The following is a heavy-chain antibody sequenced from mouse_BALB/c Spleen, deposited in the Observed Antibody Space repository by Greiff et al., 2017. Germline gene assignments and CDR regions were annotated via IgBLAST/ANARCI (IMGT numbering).Heavy chain of an antibody. CDR3: ASRNYYGSSYWFAY. CDR1: GYTFSSYW. J-gene: IGHJ3*01. CDR2: ILPGSGST. V-gene: IGHV1-9*01. Sequence: QVQLQQSGAELMKPGASVKISCKATGYTFSSYWIEWVKQRPGHGLEWIGEILPGSGSTNYNEKFKGKATFTADTSSNTAYMQLSSLTSEDSAVYYCASRNYYGSSYWFAYWGQGTLVTVSA. D-gene: IGHD1-1*01.